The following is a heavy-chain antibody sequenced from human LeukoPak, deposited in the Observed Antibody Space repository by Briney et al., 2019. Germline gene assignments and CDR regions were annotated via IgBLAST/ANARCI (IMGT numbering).Heavy chain of an antibody. Sequence: GGSLRLSCAASGLTFSSYSMNWVRQAPGKGLEWVSSISSSSSYIYYADSVKGRFTISRDNAKNSLYLQMNSLRAEDTAVYYCARAAAAAALYYFDYWGQGTLVTVSS. V-gene: IGHV3-21*01. CDR2: ISSSSSYI. CDR3: ARAAAAAALYYFDY. D-gene: IGHD6-13*01. J-gene: IGHJ4*02. CDR1: GLTFSSYS.